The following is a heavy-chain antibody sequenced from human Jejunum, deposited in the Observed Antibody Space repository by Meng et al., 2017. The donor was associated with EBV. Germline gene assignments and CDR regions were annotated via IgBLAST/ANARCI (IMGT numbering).Heavy chain of an antibody. D-gene: IGHD1-26*01. J-gene: IGHJ4*02. CDR3: AHKGSGSYPLDY. V-gene: IGHV2-5*02. CDR1: GFSLTTNGVG. CDR2: IYWDDSR. Sequence: QISLNESGPTLVKPPPPLTLTCTFSGFSLTTNGVGVGWILPPPGKALEWLAVIYWDDSRLYSPSLNSRLTITKDTSKSQVVLTMTDMDPVDTATYYCAHKGSGSYPLDYWGQGTLVTVSS.